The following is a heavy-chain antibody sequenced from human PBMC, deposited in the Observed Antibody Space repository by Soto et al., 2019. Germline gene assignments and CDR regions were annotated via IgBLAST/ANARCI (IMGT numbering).Heavy chain of an antibody. V-gene: IGHV2-5*02. CDR3: GHSRGGGRIWGGGYFDY. CDR2: IYWDDDK. J-gene: IGHJ4*02. CDR1: GFSLSTSGVG. D-gene: IGHD7-27*01. Sequence: QITLKESGPTLVKPGQTLTLTCSFSGFSLSTSGVGVGWIRQPPGKALEWLAVIYWDDDKRYNPSLKSRLTITKYTSTTQVVLIVTNMDPVETGTYYCGHSRGGGRIWGGGYFDYWGQGALVTVSS.